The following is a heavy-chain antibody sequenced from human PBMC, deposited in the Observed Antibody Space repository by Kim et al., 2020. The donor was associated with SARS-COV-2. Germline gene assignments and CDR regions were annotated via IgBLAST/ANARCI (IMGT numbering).Heavy chain of an antibody. Sequence: SETLSLTCTVSGGSISSGGYYWSWIRQHPGKGLEWIGYIYYSGSTYYNPSLKSRVTISVDTSKNQFSLKLSSVTAADTAVYYCARRPYGSGGGLDYWGQGTLVTVSS. V-gene: IGHV4-31*03. CDR3: ARRPYGSGGGLDY. CDR2: IYYSGST. D-gene: IGHD3-10*01. CDR1: GGSISSGGYY. J-gene: IGHJ4*02.